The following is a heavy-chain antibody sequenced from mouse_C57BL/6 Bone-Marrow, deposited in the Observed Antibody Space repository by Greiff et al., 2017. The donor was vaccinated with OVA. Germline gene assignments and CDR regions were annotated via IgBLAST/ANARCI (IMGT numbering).Heavy chain of an antibody. CDR1: GYTFTDYY. Sequence: EVQLQQSGPELVKPGASVKISCKASGYTFTDYYMNWVKQSHGKSLEWIGDINPNNGGTSYNQKFKGKATLTVDKSSSTAYMELRSLTSEDSAVDYCARGTTVVRYFDVWGTGTTVTVSS. CDR3: ARGTTVVRYFDV. V-gene: IGHV1-26*01. CDR2: INPNNGGT. D-gene: IGHD1-1*01. J-gene: IGHJ1*03.